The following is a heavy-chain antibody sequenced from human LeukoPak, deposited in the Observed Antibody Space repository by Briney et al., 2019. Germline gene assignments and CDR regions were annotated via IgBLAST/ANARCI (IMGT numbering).Heavy chain of an antibody. J-gene: IGHJ4*02. D-gene: IGHD5-18*01. Sequence: GGSLRLSCAASRLPFSSYAMSWVRQAPGKGLEWVSAISESGTGTYYADSVKGRFTISRDNSKNTPSLQMNSLRVEDTAVYYCAKDIAQGYTYGSIDQDYWGQGTLVTVSS. CDR3: AKDIAQGYTYGSIDQDY. CDR1: RLPFSSYA. V-gene: IGHV3-23*01. CDR2: ISESGTGT.